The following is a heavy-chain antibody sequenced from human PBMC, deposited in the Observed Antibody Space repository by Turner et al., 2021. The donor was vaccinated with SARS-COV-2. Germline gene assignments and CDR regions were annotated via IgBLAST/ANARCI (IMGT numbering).Heavy chain of an antibody. CDR3: ARDSPYCSSTSCYDV. J-gene: IGHJ6*02. D-gene: IGHD2-2*01. Sequence: VQLEQSGAAVKKPGSSVTLSCKASGGTFSSYAISWVRQAAGQGLEWMGGIIPILGIANYEQKFQGRVTITADKSTSTAYMELSSLRSEDTAVYCWARDSPYCSSTSCYDVWGQGTTVTVSS. CDR1: GGTFSSYA. CDR2: IIPILGIA. V-gene: IGHV1-69*10.